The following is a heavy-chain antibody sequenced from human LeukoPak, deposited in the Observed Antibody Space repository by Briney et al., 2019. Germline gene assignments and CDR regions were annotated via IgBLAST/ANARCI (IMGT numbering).Heavy chain of an antibody. J-gene: IGHJ6*02. D-gene: IGHD4-23*01. V-gene: IGHV3-7*01. CDR2: IKQDGSEK. Sequence: HPGGSLRLSCAASGFTFSSYWRSWVRQAPGKGLEWVANIKQDGSEKYYVDSVKGRFTISRDNAKNSLYLQMNSLRAEDTAVYYCARDARYGGNPDYYYYYGMDVWGQGTTVTVSS. CDR1: GFTFSSYW. CDR3: ARDARYGGNPDYYYYYGMDV.